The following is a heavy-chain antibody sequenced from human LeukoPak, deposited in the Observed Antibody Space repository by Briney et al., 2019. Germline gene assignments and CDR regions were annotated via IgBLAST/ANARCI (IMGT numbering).Heavy chain of an antibody. CDR2: IYYSGST. CDR1: GGSISSYY. J-gene: IGHJ4*02. D-gene: IGHD3-22*01. CDR3: ARDRRDYYDSSGYFDY. V-gene: IGHV4-59*01. Sequence: SETLSLTCTVSGGSISSYYWSWIRQPPGKGLEWTGYIYYSGSTNYNPSLKSRVTISVDTSKNQFSLKLSSVTAADTAMYYCARDRRDYYDSSGYFDYWGQGTLVTVSS.